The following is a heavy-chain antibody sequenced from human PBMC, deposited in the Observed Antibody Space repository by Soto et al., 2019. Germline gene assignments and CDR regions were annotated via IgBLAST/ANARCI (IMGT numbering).Heavy chain of an antibody. D-gene: IGHD3-22*01. CDR1: GGSIRSGDYY. J-gene: IGHJ4*02. CDR3: ARGRREYYYDSSGYSPALKY. V-gene: IGHV4-30-4*01. Sequence: SETLSLNCTVSGGSIRSGDYYWSWIRQPPGKGLKWIGYIYYSGSTYYNPSLKSRVTISVDTSKNQFSLKLSSVTAADTAVYYCARGRREYYYDSSGYSPALKYWGQGTLVTVSS. CDR2: IYYSGST.